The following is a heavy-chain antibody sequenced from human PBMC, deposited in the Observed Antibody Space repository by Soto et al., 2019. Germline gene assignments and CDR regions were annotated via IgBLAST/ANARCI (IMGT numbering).Heavy chain of an antibody. V-gene: IGHV3-33*08. CDR3: AREFPDLYYYYMDV. J-gene: IGHJ6*03. Sequence: GGSLRLSCAASGFTFSSYAMSWVRQAPGKGLEWVAVIWYDGSNKYYADSVKGRFTISRDNSKNTLYLQMNSLRAEDTAVYYCAREFPDLYYYYMDVWGKGTTVTVSS. CDR1: GFTFSSYA. CDR2: IWYDGSNK.